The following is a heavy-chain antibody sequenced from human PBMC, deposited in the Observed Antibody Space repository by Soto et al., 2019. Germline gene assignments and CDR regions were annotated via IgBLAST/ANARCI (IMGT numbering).Heavy chain of an antibody. CDR1: GFTFSSYG. CDR2: IWYDGSNK. Sequence: GGSLRLSCAASGFTFSSYGMHWVRQAPGKGLEWVAVIWYDGSNKYYADSVKGRSTISRDNSKNTLYLQMNSLRAEDTAVYYCARMDGDYYYYYMDVWGKGTTVTVSS. V-gene: IGHV3-33*01. J-gene: IGHJ6*03. D-gene: IGHD4-17*01. CDR3: ARMDGDYYYYYMDV.